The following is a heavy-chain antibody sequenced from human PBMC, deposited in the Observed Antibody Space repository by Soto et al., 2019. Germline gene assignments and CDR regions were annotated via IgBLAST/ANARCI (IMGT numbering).Heavy chain of an antibody. CDR2: ISYDGSNK. Sequence: GGSLRLSCAASGFTFSSYAMHWVRQAPGKGLEWVAVISYDGSNKYYADSVKGRFTISRDNSKNTLYLQMNSLRAEDTAVYYCACTEHPLLWFGELSLYYYYGMDVWGQGTTVTVSS. J-gene: IGHJ6*02. CDR3: ACTEHPLLWFGELSLYYYYGMDV. D-gene: IGHD3-10*01. V-gene: IGHV3-30-3*01. CDR1: GFTFSSYA.